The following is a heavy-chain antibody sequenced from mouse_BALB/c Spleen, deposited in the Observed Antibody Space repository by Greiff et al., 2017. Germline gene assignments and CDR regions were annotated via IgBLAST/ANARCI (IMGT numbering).Heavy chain of an antibody. CDR3: ATNYEVAY. Sequence: VQLQQSGAELVKPGASVKLSCTASGFNIKDTYMHWVKQRPEQGLEWIGMIDPANGNTKYDPKFQGKATITADTSSNTAYLQLSSLTSEDTAVYYCATNYEVAYWGQGTLVTVSA. CDR1: GFNIKDTY. CDR2: IDPANGNT. V-gene: IGHV14-3*02. J-gene: IGHJ3*01. D-gene: IGHD1-1*01.